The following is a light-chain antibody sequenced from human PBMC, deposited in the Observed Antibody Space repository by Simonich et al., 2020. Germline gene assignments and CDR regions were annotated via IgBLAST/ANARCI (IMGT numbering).Light chain of an antibody. Sequence: DIVMTQSPDSLAVSLGERATINCKSSQSVLYRSNNKNYLAWYQQKPGQPPKLLIYWAPTRESGVPDLFSGSGSGTDFTLTISSLQAEDVAVYYCQQYYSTPPWTFGQGTKVEIK. V-gene: IGKV4-1*01. CDR3: QQYYSTPPWT. J-gene: IGKJ1*01. CDR1: QSVLYRSNNKNY. CDR2: WAP.